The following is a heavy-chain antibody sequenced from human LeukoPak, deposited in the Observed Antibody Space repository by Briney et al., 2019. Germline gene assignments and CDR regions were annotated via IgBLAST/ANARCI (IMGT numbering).Heavy chain of an antibody. CDR2: IYSGGST. J-gene: IGHJ4*02. CDR3: ARDMGYYDSSGSRIGASDY. D-gene: IGHD3-22*01. CDR1: GFTFSSYW. V-gene: IGHV3-66*01. Sequence: QTGGSLRLSCAASGFTFSSYWMHWVRQAPGKGLEWVSVIYSGGSTYYADSVKGRFTISRDNSKNTLYLQMNSLRAEDTAVYYCARDMGYYDSSGSRIGASDYWGQGTLVTVSS.